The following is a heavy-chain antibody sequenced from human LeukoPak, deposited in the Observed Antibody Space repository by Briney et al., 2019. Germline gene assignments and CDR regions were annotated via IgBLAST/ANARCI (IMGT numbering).Heavy chain of an antibody. CDR3: ARDTYSYGSSAYYFDY. CDR1: GGSISRYY. V-gene: IGHV4-4*07. J-gene: IGHJ4*02. Sequence: SETLSLTCTVSGGSISRYYWSWIRQPAGKGLEWIGRIHTSGSTNYNPSLKSRVTMSVDTSKNQFSLKLSSVTAADTAVYYCARDTYSYGSSAYYFDYWGQGTLVTVSS. CDR2: IHTSGST. D-gene: IGHD5-18*01.